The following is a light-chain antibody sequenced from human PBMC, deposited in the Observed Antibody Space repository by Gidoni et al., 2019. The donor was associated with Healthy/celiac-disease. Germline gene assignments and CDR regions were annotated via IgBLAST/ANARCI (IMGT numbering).Light chain of an antibody. Sequence: ELVMTQSPATLSVSPGDRATLSCRASQSDSSNLAWYQQKPGQAPRLLIYCASTRATGIPARFSGSGSGTEFTLTISSLQSEELAVYYCQQYNNWPRTFGQGTKVEIK. J-gene: IGKJ1*01. CDR1: QSDSSN. CDR2: CAS. V-gene: IGKV3-15*01. CDR3: QQYNNWPRT.